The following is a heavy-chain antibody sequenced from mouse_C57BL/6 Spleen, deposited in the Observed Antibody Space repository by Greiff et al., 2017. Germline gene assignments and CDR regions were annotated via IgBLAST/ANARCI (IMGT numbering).Heavy chain of an antibody. D-gene: IGHD2-14*01. J-gene: IGHJ2*01. Sequence: VKLMESGAELVKPGASVKISCKASGYAFSSYWMNWVKQRPGKGLEWIGQIYPGDGDTNYNGKFKGKATLTADKSSSTAYMQLSSLTSEDSAVYFCARSREVRSYFDYWGQGTTLTVSS. CDR1: GYAFSSYW. CDR3: ARSREVRSYFDY. V-gene: IGHV1-80*01. CDR2: IYPGDGDT.